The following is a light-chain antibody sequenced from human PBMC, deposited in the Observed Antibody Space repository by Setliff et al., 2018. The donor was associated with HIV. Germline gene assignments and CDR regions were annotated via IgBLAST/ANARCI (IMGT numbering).Light chain of an antibody. CDR2: DAS. V-gene: IGKV1-33*01. CDR1: QDISHY. Sequence: DIQLTQSPSSLSASVGDRVTITCQASQDISHYLNWYQQKPGKAPKLLIYDASNLEIGVPSRFSGSGSGTDLTFTISSLQPEDIATYFCQQYDTLPLTFGGGTKVDIK. J-gene: IGKJ4*01. CDR3: QQYDTLPLT.